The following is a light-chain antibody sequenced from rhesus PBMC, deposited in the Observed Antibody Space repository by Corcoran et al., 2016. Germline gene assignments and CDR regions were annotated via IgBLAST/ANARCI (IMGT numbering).Light chain of an antibody. Sequence: DIQMTQSPSSLSASVGDRVTITCRASQGISNWLAWYQQKPGKAPKLLIYRASQLEKGVPSRFSGSGAGTDFTLTLTSLPPEAIATYYFQQHANSPFTFCPGTKLDIK. J-gene: IGKJ3*01. CDR1: QGISNW. CDR2: RAS. CDR3: QQHANSPFT. V-gene: IGKV1-69*01.